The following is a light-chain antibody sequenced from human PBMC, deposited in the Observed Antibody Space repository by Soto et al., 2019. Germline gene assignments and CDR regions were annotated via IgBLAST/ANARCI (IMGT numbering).Light chain of an antibody. Sequence: DIQMTQSPSTMSGTVGVRVNYTCRASQTISSWLAWYQQKPGKAPKLLIYKASTLKSGVPSRFSGSGSGTEFTLTISSLQPDDFATYYCQNYNSYSEACGQGTKGDIK. CDR2: KAS. V-gene: IGKV1-5*03. CDR1: QTISSW. CDR3: QNYNSYSEA. J-gene: IGKJ1*01.